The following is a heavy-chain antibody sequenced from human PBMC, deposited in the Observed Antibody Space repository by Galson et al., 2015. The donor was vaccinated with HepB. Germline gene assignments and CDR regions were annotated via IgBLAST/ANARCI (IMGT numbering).Heavy chain of an antibody. CDR3: ARNNSDKDGLDF. CDR1: GYTFTRYG. Sequence: SVKVSCKASGYTFTRYGINWVRQAPGQGLEWMGWISTYSGHTNYAQKLQGRVTVTTDTSTSTAYMDLRNLRSDDTAEYFCARNNSDKDGLDFWGQGTVVIVSS. D-gene: IGHD1/OR15-1a*01. J-gene: IGHJ3*01. CDR2: ISTYSGHT. V-gene: IGHV1-18*01.